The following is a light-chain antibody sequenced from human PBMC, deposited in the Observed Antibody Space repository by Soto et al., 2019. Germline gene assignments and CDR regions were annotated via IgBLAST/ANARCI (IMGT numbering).Light chain of an antibody. CDR2: KVS. CDR3: MQGTHWPIT. V-gene: IGKV2-30*01. Sequence: FVMTQSPLSLPVTLGQPASISCRSSQSLLYIDGNTXLNWFQQRPGQSPRRLIYKVSNRDSGVPDRFSGSGSGTDFTLKISRVEAEDVGVYYCMQGTHWPITFGQGTRLEIK. J-gene: IGKJ5*01. CDR1: QSLLYIDGNTX.